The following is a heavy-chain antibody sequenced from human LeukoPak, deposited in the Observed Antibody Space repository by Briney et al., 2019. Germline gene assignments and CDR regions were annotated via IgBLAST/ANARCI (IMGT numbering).Heavy chain of an antibody. CDR1: GYSFTSYW. CDR2: IYPGDSDT. Sequence: GESLKISCRGSGYSFTSYWIGWVRQMPGKGLEWMGIIYPGDSDTRYSPSFQGQVTISADKSISTAYLQWSSLKASDTAMDYCARWGQPASPHMDVWGKGTTVTVSS. J-gene: IGHJ6*03. V-gene: IGHV5-51*01. CDR3: ARWGQPASPHMDV. D-gene: IGHD2-2*01.